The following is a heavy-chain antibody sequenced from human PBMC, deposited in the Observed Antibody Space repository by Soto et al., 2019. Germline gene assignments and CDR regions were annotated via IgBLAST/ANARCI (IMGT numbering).Heavy chain of an antibody. CDR1: GYTFTSYD. CDR3: ARLNFQTHGDQVWFDP. CDR2: MNPNSGNT. J-gene: IGHJ5*02. V-gene: IGHV1-8*01. D-gene: IGHD4-17*01. Sequence: QVQLVQSGAEVKKPGASVKVSCKASGYTFTSYDINWVRQATGQGLEWMGWMNPNSGNTGYAQKFQGRVTMTRNTSISTADMELSSLRSEDTAVYYCARLNFQTHGDQVWFDPWGQGTLVTVSS.